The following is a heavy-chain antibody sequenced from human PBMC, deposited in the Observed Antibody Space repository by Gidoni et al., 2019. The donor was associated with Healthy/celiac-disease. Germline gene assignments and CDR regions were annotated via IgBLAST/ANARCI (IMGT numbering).Heavy chain of an antibody. J-gene: IGHJ6*02. V-gene: IGHV1-69*01. D-gene: IGHD2-2*01. CDR3: ARFSDIVVVPAPPGYGMDV. CDR1: GGTFSSYA. Sequence: QVQLVQSGAEVKKPGSSVKVSCKASGGTFSSYAISWVRQAPGQGLEWMGGIIPIFGTANYAQKFQGRVTITADESTSTAYMELSSLRSEDTAVYYCARFSDIVVVPAPPGYGMDVWGQGTTVTVSS. CDR2: IIPIFGTA.